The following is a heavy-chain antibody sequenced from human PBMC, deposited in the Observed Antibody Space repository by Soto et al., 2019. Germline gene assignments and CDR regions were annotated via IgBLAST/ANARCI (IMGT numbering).Heavy chain of an antibody. D-gene: IGHD3-16*01. Sequence: GEALKISCKGSGYSLTSYFIGWVRQMPGKGLEWMGIIYPGDSDTRYSPSFQGHVTISADKSISTAYLQWSSMKASDTAMYYCATQIWGSFHWGQGTLVTVSS. CDR1: GYSLTSYF. CDR3: ATQIWGSFH. J-gene: IGHJ4*02. V-gene: IGHV5-51*01. CDR2: IYPGDSDT.